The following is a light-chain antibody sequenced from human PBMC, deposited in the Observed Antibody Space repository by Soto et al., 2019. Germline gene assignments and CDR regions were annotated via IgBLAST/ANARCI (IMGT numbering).Light chain of an antibody. V-gene: IGKV1-5*03. CDR3: QQYNSYSA. CDR2: STS. J-gene: IGKJ1*01. Sequence: DIQMTQSPSALSASVGDRVTITCRASQTIRNLLAWYQQKPGKAPKLLISSTSNLESGVPSRFSGSGSGTEFTLTISGLQPDDFATYYCQQYNSYSAFGQGTKVQI. CDR1: QTIRNL.